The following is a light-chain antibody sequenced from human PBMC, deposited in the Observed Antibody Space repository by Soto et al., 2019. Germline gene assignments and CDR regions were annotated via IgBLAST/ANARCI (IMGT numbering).Light chain of an antibody. Sequence: QSVLTQPASVSGSPGQSITISCTGTRSDVGAYKYVSWYQQHPGKAPKLMIYEVSNRPSGVSNRFSGSKSGNTASLTISGLQPEDEADYYCSSFTTSSTGVFGGGTQLTVL. CDR3: SSFTTSSTGV. J-gene: IGLJ3*02. CDR1: RSDVGAYKY. CDR2: EVS. V-gene: IGLV2-14*01.